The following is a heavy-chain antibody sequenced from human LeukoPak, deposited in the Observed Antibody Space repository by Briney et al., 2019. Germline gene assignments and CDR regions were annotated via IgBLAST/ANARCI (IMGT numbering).Heavy chain of an antibody. D-gene: IGHD1-26*01. V-gene: IGHV3-66*01. Sequence: GGSLRLSCAASEFSVGSNYMTWVRQAPGKGLEWVSLIYSGGSTYYADSVKGRFTISRDNSKNTLYLQMNSLRAEDTAVYYCARDLGSVWEPSSFDYWGQGTLVTVSS. CDR3: ARDLGSVWEPSSFDY. CDR2: IYSGGST. J-gene: IGHJ4*02. CDR1: EFSVGSNY.